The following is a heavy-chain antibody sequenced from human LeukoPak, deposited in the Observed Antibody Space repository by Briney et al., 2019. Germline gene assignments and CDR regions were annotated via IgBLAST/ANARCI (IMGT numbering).Heavy chain of an antibody. J-gene: IGHJ5*02. CDR2: INPNSGGT. Sequence: ASVKVSCKASGYTFTGYYMHWVRQAPGQGLEWMGWINPNSGGTNYAQKFQGRVTMTRDTSISTAYMELSRLRSDDTAVYYCARGRCSGGSCYSTGWSDPWGQGTLVTVSS. CDR1: GYTFTGYY. CDR3: ARGRCSGGSCYSTGWSDP. V-gene: IGHV1-2*02. D-gene: IGHD2-15*01.